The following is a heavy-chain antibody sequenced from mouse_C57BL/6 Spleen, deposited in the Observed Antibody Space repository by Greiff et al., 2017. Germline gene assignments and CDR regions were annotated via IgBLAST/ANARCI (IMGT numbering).Heavy chain of an antibody. J-gene: IGHJ1*03. CDR1: GFSLSTSGMG. CDR3: ARRKYYGSSYGWYFDV. D-gene: IGHD1-1*01. V-gene: IGHV8-12*01. CDR2: IYWDDDT. Sequence: QVTLKESGPGILQSSQTLSLTCSFSGFSLSTSGMGVSWIRQPSGKGLEWLAHIYWDDDTRSNPSLKSRLTISKDTSRKQVFLKITSVDTADTATYYCARRKYYGSSYGWYFDVWGTGTTVTVSS.